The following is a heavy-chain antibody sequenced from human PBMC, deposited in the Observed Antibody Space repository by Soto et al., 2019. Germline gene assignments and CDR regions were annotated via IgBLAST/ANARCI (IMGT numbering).Heavy chain of an antibody. J-gene: IGHJ3*01. D-gene: IGHD2-15*01. CDR2: IFHGGNT. CDR1: CFFIISGNY. CDR3: ARARWYDAFDV. V-gene: IGHV4-38-2*01. Sequence: SETVSLTCAFSCFFIISGNYWGWIRKPPGKGLERIGSIFHGGNTYYNPSLKSRVAISVDMSKNQFSLKLNSVTAADTAVYYCARARWYDAFDVWGQGTVVTVSS.